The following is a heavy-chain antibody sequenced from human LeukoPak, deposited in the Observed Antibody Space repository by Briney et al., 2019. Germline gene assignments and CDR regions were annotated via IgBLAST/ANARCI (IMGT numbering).Heavy chain of an antibody. J-gene: IGHJ3*02. CDR3: ARDRWGFGELLGPGDAFDI. V-gene: IGHV3-53*01. D-gene: IGHD3-10*01. CDR2: IYSGGST. CDR1: GFNVSSNY. Sequence: PGGSLRLSCAASGFNVSSNYMSWVRQAPGKGLDWVSVIYSGGSTDYADSVKGRLTISRDNSKNKVYLQMNSVRAEDTGVYYCARDRWGFGELLGPGDAFDIWGQGTMVTVSS.